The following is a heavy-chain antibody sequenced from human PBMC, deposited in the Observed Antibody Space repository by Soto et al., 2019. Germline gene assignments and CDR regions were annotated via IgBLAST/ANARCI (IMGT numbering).Heavy chain of an antibody. V-gene: IGHV3-21*01. J-gene: IGHJ5*02. Sequence: VQLVESGGGLVKPGGSLRLSCVASGFTFSNYNMNWVRQAPGKGLEWVSSVSSSSSYIYYADSVKARFTISRDNAKNSLYLQMNSLRAEDTAVYYCATETRYRYGYGPWGQGTLVTVSS. CDR2: VSSSSSYI. CDR3: ATETRYRYGYGP. CDR1: GFTFSNYN. D-gene: IGHD5-18*01.